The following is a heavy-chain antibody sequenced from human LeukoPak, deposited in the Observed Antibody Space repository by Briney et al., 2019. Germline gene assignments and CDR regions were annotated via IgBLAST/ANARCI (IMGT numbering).Heavy chain of an antibody. V-gene: IGHV4-34*01. CDR2: INHSGST. CDR1: GGSFSGYY. CDR3: ARDTAMVTGDY. J-gene: IGHJ4*02. D-gene: IGHD5-18*01. Sequence: PSETLSLTCAVYGGSFSGYYWSWIRQPPGKGLEWIGEINHSGSTNYNPSLKSRVTISVDTSKNQFSLKLSSVTAADTAVYYCARDTAMVTGDYWGQGTLVTVSS.